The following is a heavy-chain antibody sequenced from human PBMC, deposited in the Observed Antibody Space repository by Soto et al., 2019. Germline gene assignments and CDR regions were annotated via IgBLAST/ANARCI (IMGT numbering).Heavy chain of an antibody. CDR3: AKDAFWGGYANYGMDV. J-gene: IGHJ6*02. CDR1: GFTFSSYA. Sequence: PGGSLRLSCAASGFTFSSYAMSWVRQAPGKGLEWVSAISGSGGSTYYADSVKGRFTISRDNSKNTLYLQMNSLRAEDTAVYYCAKDAFWGGYANYGMDVWGQGTTVTVSS. V-gene: IGHV3-23*01. D-gene: IGHD3-3*01. CDR2: ISGSGGST.